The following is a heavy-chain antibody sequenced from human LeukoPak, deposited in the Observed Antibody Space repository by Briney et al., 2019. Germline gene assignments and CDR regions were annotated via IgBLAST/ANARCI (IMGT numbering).Heavy chain of an antibody. Sequence: SETLSLTCAVSGGSISSSNWWSWVRQPPGKGLEWIGEIYHSGSTNYNPSLKSRVTISVDKSKNQFPLKLSSVTAADTAVYYCAREGPRRTNVVVVAATRLGNWGQGTLVTVSS. D-gene: IGHD2-15*01. CDR3: AREGPRRTNVVVVAATRLGN. CDR1: GGSISSSNW. V-gene: IGHV4-4*02. J-gene: IGHJ4*02. CDR2: IYHSGST.